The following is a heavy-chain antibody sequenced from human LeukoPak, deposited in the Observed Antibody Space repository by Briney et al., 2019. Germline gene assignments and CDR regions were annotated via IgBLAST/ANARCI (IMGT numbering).Heavy chain of an antibody. J-gene: IGHJ5*02. V-gene: IGHV1-69*05. CDR1: GGTFSSYT. Sequence: EASVKVSCKASGGTFSSYTISWVRQAPGQGLEWMGGIIPIFGTANYAQKFQGRVTITTDESTSTAYMELSSLRSEDTAVYYCARRPLYGDETWFDPWGQGTLVTVSS. CDR3: ARRPLYGDETWFDP. CDR2: IIPIFGTA. D-gene: IGHD4-17*01.